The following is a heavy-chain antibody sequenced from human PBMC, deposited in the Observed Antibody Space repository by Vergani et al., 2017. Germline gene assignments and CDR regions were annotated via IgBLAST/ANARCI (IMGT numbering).Heavy chain of an antibody. CDR2: IWYDGSNK. CDR1: GFTFSSYG. V-gene: IGHV3-33*01. D-gene: IGHD1-26*01. J-gene: IGHJ4*02. Sequence: QVQLVESGGGVVQPGRSLRLSCAASGFTFSSYGMHWVRQAPGKGLERVAVIWYDGSNKYYADSVKGRFTISRDNSKNTLYLQMNSLRAEDTAVYYCARDRSRLYYFDYWGQGTLVTVSS. CDR3: ARDRSRLYYFDY.